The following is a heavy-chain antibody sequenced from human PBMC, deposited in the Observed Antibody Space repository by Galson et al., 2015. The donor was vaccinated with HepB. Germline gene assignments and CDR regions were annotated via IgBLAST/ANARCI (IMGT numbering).Heavy chain of an antibody. CDR3: ARGDYCGGDCDDMYYCYGMDV. CDR1: GYTFTSYG. V-gene: IGHV1-18*01. D-gene: IGHD2-21*02. CDR2: ISAYNGNT. Sequence: SVKVSCKASGYTFTSYGISWVRQAPGQGLEWMGWISAYNGNTNYAQKLQGRVTMTTDTSTSTAYMELRSLRSDDTAVYYCARGDYCGGDCDDMYYCYGMDVWGQGTTVTVSS. J-gene: IGHJ6*02.